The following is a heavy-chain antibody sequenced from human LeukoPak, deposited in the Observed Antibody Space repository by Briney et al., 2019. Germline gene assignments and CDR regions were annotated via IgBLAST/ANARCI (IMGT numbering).Heavy chain of an antibody. V-gene: IGHV3-7*05. CDR2: IKGDGSEK. D-gene: IGHD5-24*01. J-gene: IGHJ5*02. Sequence: PGGSLRLSCAASGFTFSNYWMIWVRQAPGKGLEWLGNIKGDGSEKRYADSVRGRFTISRDNAQTSLYLQMNSLRAEDTAVYYCARASDPWLQLTWGQGTLVTVSS. CDR1: GFTFSNYW. CDR3: ARASDPWLQLT.